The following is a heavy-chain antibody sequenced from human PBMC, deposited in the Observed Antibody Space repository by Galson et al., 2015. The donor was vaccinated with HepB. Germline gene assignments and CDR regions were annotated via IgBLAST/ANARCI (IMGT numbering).Heavy chain of an antibody. Sequence: SLRLSCAVSGFTFSDYYMSWIRQAPGKGLEWISYISSNTLYTNYADSVKGRFTISRDNAKNSLFLQINGLRAEDTAVYYCARVADADYGDHTHFDSWGREPWSPSPQ. CDR3: ARVADADYGDHTHFDS. J-gene: IGHJ4*02. V-gene: IGHV3-11*06. CDR1: GFTFSDYY. D-gene: IGHD4-17*01. CDR2: ISSNTLYT.